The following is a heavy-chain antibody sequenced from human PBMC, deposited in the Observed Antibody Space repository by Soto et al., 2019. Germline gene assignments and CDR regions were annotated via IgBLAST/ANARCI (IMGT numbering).Heavy chain of an antibody. Sequence: QVQLQESGPGLVKPSETLSLTCTVSGGSVSSGSYYWSWIRQPPGKGLEWIGYIYYSGSTNYNPSLKGRVTISVDSSKNQFSLKLSSVTAADTAVYYCERGIEGWYQGRYYYGMDVWGQGTTVTVSS. CDR3: ERGIEGWYQGRYYYGMDV. J-gene: IGHJ6*02. CDR1: GGSVSSGSYY. D-gene: IGHD6-19*01. V-gene: IGHV4-61*01. CDR2: IYYSGST.